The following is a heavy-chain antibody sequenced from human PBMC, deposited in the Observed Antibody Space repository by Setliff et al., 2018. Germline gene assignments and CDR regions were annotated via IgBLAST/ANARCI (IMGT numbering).Heavy chain of an antibody. V-gene: IGHV3-74*01. D-gene: IGHD1-1*01. CDR2: INSDGSST. CDR1: GFAFASYN. J-gene: IGHJ6*03. CDR3: ARGPWKHSAYYYYYYMDV. Sequence: GGSLRLSCAASGFAFASYNMIWVRQAPGKGLVWVSRINSDGSSTSYADSVKGRFTISRDNAKNTLYLQMNSLRAEDTAVYYCARGPWKHSAYYYYYYMDVWGKGATVTVSS.